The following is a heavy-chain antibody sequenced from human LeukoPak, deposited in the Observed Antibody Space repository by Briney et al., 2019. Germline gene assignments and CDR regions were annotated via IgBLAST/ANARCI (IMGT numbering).Heavy chain of an antibody. CDR2: IYYSGST. D-gene: IGHD3-10*01. J-gene: IGHJ6*03. CDR3: ARDSGSISSIYYYYYMDV. V-gene: IGHV4-59*11. Sequence: MTSETLSLTCTVSGGSISSHYWSWIRQPPGKGLEWIGYIYYSGSTNYNPSLKSRVTISVDTSKNQFSLKLSSVTAADTAVYYCARDSGSISSIYYYYYMDVWGKGTTVTVSS. CDR1: GGSISSHY.